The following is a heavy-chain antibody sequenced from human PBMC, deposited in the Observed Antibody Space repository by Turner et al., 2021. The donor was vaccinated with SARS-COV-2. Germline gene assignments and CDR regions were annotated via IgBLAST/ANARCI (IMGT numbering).Heavy chain of an antibody. V-gene: IGHV3-53*02. Sequence: EVQLVETGGGLIQPGGSLRLSCAASGFTVSSNYMSWVRQAPGKGLEWVSVISGGGRTYYADSVKGRFTISRDNSKNTLYLQMNSLRAEDTAVYYCARGGEYQLLHYYGMDVWGQGTTVTVSS. CDR2: ISGGGRT. CDR1: GFTVSSNY. J-gene: IGHJ6*02. CDR3: ARGGEYQLLHYYGMDV. D-gene: IGHD2-2*01.